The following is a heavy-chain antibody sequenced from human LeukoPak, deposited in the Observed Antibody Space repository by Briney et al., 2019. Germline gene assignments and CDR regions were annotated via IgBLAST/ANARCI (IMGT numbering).Heavy chain of an antibody. V-gene: IGHV4-59*01. CDR2: IYYSGST. CDR1: GGSISSYY. CDR3: ARFGSVTLAGTGYYYYMDV. J-gene: IGHJ6*03. D-gene: IGHD6-19*01. Sequence: SETLSLTCTVSGGSISSYYWSWIRQPPGKGLEWIGYIYYSGSTNYNPSLKSRVTISVDTSKNQFSLKLSSVTAADTAVYYCARFGSVTLAGTGYYYYMDVWGKGTTVTVSS.